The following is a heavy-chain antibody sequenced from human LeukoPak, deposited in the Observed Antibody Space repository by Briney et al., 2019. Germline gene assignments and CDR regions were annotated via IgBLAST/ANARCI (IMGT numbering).Heavy chain of an antibody. D-gene: IGHD2-2*01. J-gene: IGHJ4*02. V-gene: IGHV1-2*02. CDR2: INPNSGGT. Sequence: ASVKVSCKASGYTFTGYYMHWVRQAPGQGLEWMGWINPNSGGTNYAQKFQGRVTMTRDTSISTAYMELSRLRSDDTAVYYCARDYCSSTSCYPIGDYWGQGTLVTVSS. CDR3: ARDYCSSTSCYPIGDY. CDR1: GYTFTGYY.